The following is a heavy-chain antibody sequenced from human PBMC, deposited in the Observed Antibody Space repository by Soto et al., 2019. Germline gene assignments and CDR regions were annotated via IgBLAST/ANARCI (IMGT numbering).Heavy chain of an antibody. Sequence: GGSLRLSCAASGFTFSSYALHWVRQAPGKGLEWVALISYDGSNKYYADSVKGRFTISRDNSKNTLYLQMNSLRAEDTAVYYCARDKRDLRFLEWSYYFDYRGQGTLVTVSS. D-gene: IGHD3-3*01. CDR3: ARDKRDLRFLEWSYYFDY. CDR2: ISYDGSNK. CDR1: GFTFSSYA. J-gene: IGHJ4*02. V-gene: IGHV3-30-3*01.